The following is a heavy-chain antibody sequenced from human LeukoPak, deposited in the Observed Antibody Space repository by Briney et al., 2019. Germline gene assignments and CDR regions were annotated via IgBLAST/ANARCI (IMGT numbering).Heavy chain of an antibody. CDR3: ARLRWATIHFDY. Sequence: GESLKISCRGSGYTFTTYCIGWVRQMPGKGLEWMGIMFPDDSNIRYNPSFQGQVTISADKSTSTAYLQWSSLKASDAAMYYCARLRWATIHFDYWGQGTLVTVSS. D-gene: IGHD5-24*01. J-gene: IGHJ4*02. CDR1: GYTFTTYC. V-gene: IGHV5-51*01. CDR2: MFPDDSNI.